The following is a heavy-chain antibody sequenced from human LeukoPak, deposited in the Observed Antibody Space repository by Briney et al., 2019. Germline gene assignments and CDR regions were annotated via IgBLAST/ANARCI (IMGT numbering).Heavy chain of an antibody. CDR3: ARGEAPEDK. V-gene: IGHV1-2*02. Sequence: ASVKVSCKASGYTFTGYYIHWVRQAPGQGLEWLGWINPHTGDTYHAQKFQGRVTMTSDASVNTAYMQLSRLKSDNTAIYYCARGEAPEDKWGQGTLVTVSS. CDR1: GYTFTGYY. CDR2: INPHTGDT. J-gene: IGHJ4*02.